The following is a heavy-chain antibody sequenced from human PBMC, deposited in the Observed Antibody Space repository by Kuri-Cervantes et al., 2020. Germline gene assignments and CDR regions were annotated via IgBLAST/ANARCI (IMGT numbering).Heavy chain of an antibody. J-gene: IGHJ3*02. CDR1: GFTFDDYG. Sequence: GESLKISCTASGFTFDDYGMSWVRQAPGKGLEWVANIKQDGSEKYYVDSVKGRFTISRDNAKNSLYLQMNSLRAEDTAVYYCARSKWLHAIGVFDIWGQGTMVTVSS. D-gene: IGHD3-22*01. V-gene: IGHV3-7*01. CDR3: ARSKWLHAIGVFDI. CDR2: IKQDGSEK.